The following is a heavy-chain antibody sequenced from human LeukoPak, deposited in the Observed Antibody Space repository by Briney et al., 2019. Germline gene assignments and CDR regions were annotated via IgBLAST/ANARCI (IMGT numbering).Heavy chain of an antibody. CDR3: ARSSYSSSSSV. J-gene: IGHJ3*01. CDR2: INSDGSEG. V-gene: IGHV3-7*03. CDR1: GFTFSGFW. Sequence: SGGSLRLSCAVSGFTFSGFWMSWSRQAPGKGLEWVASINSDGSEGYYADVAKGRFTISRDNAKNSLYLQINSLRAEDTAVYYCARSSYSSSSSVWGQGKMVTVSS. D-gene: IGHD6-6*01.